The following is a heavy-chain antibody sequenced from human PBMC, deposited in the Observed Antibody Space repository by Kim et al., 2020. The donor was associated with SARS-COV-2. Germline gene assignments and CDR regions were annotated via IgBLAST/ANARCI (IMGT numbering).Heavy chain of an antibody. CDR3: ARERVRTLDS. J-gene: IGHJ4*02. CDR2: IFHSGGGGP. CDR1: GDSLITDNW. V-gene: IGHV4-4*02. Sequence: SETLSLTCAVSGDSLITDNWWTWVRLPPGKGLEWIGEIFHSGGGGPNYNPSLKSRVTISIDKSRNQFALQLTSVTAADTAVYYCARERVRTLDSWGQGTQVTVSS.